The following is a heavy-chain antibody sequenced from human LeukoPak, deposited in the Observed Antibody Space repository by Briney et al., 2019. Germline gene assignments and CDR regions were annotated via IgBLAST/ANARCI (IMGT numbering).Heavy chain of an antibody. V-gene: IGHV3-11*01. D-gene: IGHD3-10*01. CDR3: AKAYYYGSGSYYPTFDY. CDR1: GFTFSDYY. J-gene: IGHJ4*02. CDR2: ISSSGSTI. Sequence: PGGSLRLSCAASGFTFSDYYMSWIRQAPGKGLEWVSYISSSGSTIYYADSVKGRFTISRDNAKNSLYLQMNSLRAEDTAVYYCAKAYYYGSGSYYPTFDYWGQGTLVTVSS.